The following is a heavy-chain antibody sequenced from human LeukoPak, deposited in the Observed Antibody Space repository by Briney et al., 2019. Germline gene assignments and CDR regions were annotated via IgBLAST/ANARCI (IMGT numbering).Heavy chain of an antibody. Sequence: ASETLSLTCTVSGGSISSYYWSWVRQAPGQGLEWVASIKQDGGERYYVDSVEGRFSISRDNVKNSVFLQMNSLRAEDTAVYHCARVEVGATWAFDYWGQGTLVTVSS. D-gene: IGHD1-26*01. V-gene: IGHV3-7*01. CDR2: IKQDGGER. CDR1: GGSISSYY. CDR3: ARVEVGATWAFDY. J-gene: IGHJ4*02.